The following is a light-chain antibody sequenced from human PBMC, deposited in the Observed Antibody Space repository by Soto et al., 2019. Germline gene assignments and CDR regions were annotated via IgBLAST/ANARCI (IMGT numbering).Light chain of an antibody. CDR2: GNS. J-gene: IGLJ2*01. CDR1: SSNIGAGYD. Sequence: QSVLTQPPSVSGAPGQRVTISCTGSSSNIGAGYDVHWYQQLPGTAPKLLIYGNSNRPSGVPDRFSGSKSGTSASLAITGLQGEYEADYYCQSYDSSLSASDVVFGGGTKLTVL. V-gene: IGLV1-40*01. CDR3: QSYDSSLSASDVV.